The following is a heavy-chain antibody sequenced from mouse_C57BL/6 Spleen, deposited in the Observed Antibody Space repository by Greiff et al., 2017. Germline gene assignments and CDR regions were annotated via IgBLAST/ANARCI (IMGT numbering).Heavy chain of an antibody. D-gene: IGHD3-2*02. V-gene: IGHV14-4*01. CDR2: IDPENGDT. CDR3: TTQTAQATYVY. J-gene: IGHJ2*01. CDR1: GFNIKDDY. Sequence: VQLQQSGAELVRPGASVKLSCTASGFNIKDDYMHWVKQRPEQGLEWIGWIDPENGDTEYASKFQGKATITADTSSNTAYLQLSSLTSEDTAVYYCTTQTAQATYVYWGQGTTLTVSS.